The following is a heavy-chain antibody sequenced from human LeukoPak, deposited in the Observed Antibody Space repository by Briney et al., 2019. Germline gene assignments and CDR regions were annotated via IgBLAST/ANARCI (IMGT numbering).Heavy chain of an antibody. Sequence: SQTLSLTFAIPGDSVSIKSAGWNWVRQSPARGLEWVGSTYYRSKWHNDFAISVKSRITIHPHTSKNQFSLQLKSVTPEDTAVYYCASFAADKPNHYWGQGTLVTVSS. CDR2: TYYRSKWHN. CDR1: GDSVSIKSAG. CDR3: ASFAADKPNHY. D-gene: IGHD6-25*01. J-gene: IGHJ4*02. V-gene: IGHV6-1*01.